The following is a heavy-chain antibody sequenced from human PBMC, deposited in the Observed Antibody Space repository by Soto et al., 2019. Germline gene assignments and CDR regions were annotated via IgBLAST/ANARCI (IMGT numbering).Heavy chain of an antibody. CDR3: PRGLYYDRSGYPVY. CDR1: GFTFSSYA. CDR2: ISYEGSNE. Sequence: GGSLRLSCAASGFTFSSYAMHWVRQAPGKGLEWVAVISYEGSNEYYADSVKGRFTISRDNSKNTLYLQMYSLRAEDTAVYYCPRGLYYDRSGYPVYWGQGTLVTVSS. V-gene: IGHV3-30-3*01. J-gene: IGHJ4*02. D-gene: IGHD3-22*01.